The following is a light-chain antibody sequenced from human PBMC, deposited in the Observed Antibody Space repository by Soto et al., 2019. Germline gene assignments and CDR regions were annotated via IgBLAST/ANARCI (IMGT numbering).Light chain of an antibody. CDR3: QQYNNWPRT. CDR1: PGVSDN. V-gene: IGKV3-15*01. Sequence: IVGTQSPTTLSVSPGERGILSCRAKPGVSDNLPRYQQKPGQAPRLLIDGASTRATGIPGRFSGSGSGTEFTFTISSLQSEDFAVYYCQQYNNWPRTFGPGTKVEVK. J-gene: IGKJ3*01. CDR2: GAS.